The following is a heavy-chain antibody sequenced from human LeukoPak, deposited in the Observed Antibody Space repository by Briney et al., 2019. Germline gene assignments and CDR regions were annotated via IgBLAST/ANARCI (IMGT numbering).Heavy chain of an antibody. CDR2: MNPNSGNT. CDR3: ARGPNKSDGGNSGSAWFDP. D-gene: IGHD4-23*01. CDR1: GYTFTTYD. J-gene: IGHJ5*02. Sequence: ASVTVSCKASGYTFTTYDINWVRQSTGQGLEWMGWMNPNSGNTGYAQKFQGRVTMTRNTSISTAYMELSSLRSEDTAVYYCARGPNKSDGGNSGSAWFDPWGQGTLVTVSS. V-gene: IGHV1-8*01.